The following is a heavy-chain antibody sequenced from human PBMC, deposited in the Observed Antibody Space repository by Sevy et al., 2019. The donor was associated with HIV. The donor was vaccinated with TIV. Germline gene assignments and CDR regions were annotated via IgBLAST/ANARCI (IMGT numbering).Heavy chain of an antibody. V-gene: IGHV3-9*01. Sequence: GRSLRLSCTASGVNLNDYAMHWVRQVPGKGLEWVSSINYNADNIFYADSVKGRFTISRDNGQKSLYLQMDSLRVDDTALYFCTKDAGSGSFFSGYSYWNYMDVWGQGTTVTVSS. J-gene: IGHJ6*03. CDR1: GVNLNDYA. D-gene: IGHD1-26*01. CDR2: INYNADNI. CDR3: TKDAGSGSFFSGYSYWNYMDV.